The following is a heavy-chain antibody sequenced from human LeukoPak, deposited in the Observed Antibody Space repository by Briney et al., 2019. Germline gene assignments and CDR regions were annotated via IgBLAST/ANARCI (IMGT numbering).Heavy chain of an antibody. J-gene: IGHJ4*02. D-gene: IGHD3-16*02. CDR1: AFTFSSYS. CDR2: ISSSSSTI. Sequence: PGGSLRLSCAASAFTFSSYSMNWVRQAPGKGLEWVSYISSSSSTIYYADSVKGRFTISRDNAKNSLYLQMNSLRAEDTAVYYCARAYDYVWGSYRYLTYFDYWGQGTLVTVSS. V-gene: IGHV3-48*01. CDR3: ARAYDYVWGSYRYLTYFDY.